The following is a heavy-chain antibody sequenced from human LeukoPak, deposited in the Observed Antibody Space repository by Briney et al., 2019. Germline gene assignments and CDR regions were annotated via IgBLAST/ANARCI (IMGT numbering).Heavy chain of an antibody. J-gene: IGHJ4*02. V-gene: IGHV3-53*01. CDR2: IYRGGST. Sequence: GGSLRLSCAASGFTVSNNYMSWVRQAPGKGLEWVSVIYRGGSTYYADSVKGRFTISREKSKNTLYLQMNSLRAEDTAVYFCARDEDDYGGKDWGQGTLVTVSS. CDR1: GFTVSNNY. CDR3: ARDEDDYGGKD. D-gene: IGHD4-23*01.